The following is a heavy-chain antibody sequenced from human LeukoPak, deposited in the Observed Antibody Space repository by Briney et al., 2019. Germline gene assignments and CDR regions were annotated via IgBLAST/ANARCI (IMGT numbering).Heavy chain of an antibody. CDR2: NSCSGGST. CDR3: AKGYCCRTSCYNTFGN. CDR1: VFTYSIYA. Sequence: GGSQRLLCAAWVFTYSIYAMMGVRDSRGKALEGVSANSCSGGSTYYADYVKCRYTIPRDNSKNTLYLQMSGLRAEATAVYYWAKGYCCRTSCYNTFGNWGQGTLVTVSS. D-gene: IGHD2-2*02. V-gene: IGHV3-23*01. J-gene: IGHJ4*02.